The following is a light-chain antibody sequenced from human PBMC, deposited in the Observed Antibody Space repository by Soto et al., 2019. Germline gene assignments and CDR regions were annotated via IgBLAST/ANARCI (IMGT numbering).Light chain of an antibody. V-gene: IGKV3-20*01. CDR1: QSVSSGY. Sequence: ESVLTQSPGTLSVSQGERVALSCRATQSVSSGYLAWYQQKPGQAPRLLIFGASNRATGIPDRFSGSGSGTDFTLTISRLEPEDFAVYYCQQYGSSVQTFGQGTKVDIK. CDR2: GAS. J-gene: IGKJ1*01. CDR3: QQYGSSVQT.